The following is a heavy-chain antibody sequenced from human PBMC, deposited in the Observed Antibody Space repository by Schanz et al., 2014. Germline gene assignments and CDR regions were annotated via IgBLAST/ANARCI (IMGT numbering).Heavy chain of an antibody. Sequence: QGQLVESGGGVVQPGRSLRLSCAASGFTFSSYAMHWVRQAPGKGLEWVAVMSYDGSNKYYADSVKGRFTISRDTPKNTLYVQMNSLRADDTAVYYCARDLSGVLRYFDWSKNFDSWGQGTLVTVSS. CDR1: GFTFSSYA. V-gene: IGHV3-30-3*01. D-gene: IGHD3-9*01. CDR3: ARDLSGVLRYFDWSKNFDS. CDR2: MSYDGSNK. J-gene: IGHJ4*02.